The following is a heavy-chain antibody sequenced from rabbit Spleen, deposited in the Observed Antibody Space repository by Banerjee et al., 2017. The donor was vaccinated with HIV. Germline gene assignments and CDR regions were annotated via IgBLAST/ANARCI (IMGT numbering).Heavy chain of an antibody. CDR1: GFSSSSGYD. CDR2: IYICGSGIT. V-gene: IGHV1S40*01. Sequence: QALQESGGDLVKPGASLTLTCKASGFSSSSGYDMCWVRQAPGKGLEWIGCIYICGSGITFYASWAKGRFTISKTSSTTVTLQMTSLTAADTATYFCAKSPSIYYLELWGPGTLVTVS. CDR3: AKSPSIYYLEL. J-gene: IGHJ4*01.